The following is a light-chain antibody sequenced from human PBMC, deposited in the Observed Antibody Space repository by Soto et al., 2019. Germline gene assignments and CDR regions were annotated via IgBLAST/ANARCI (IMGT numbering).Light chain of an antibody. V-gene: IGKV3-20*01. Sequence: EIVLTQSPGTLSLSPGERATLSCRASQSVPKNYLAWYQQKPGQAPRLLIHDASSRATGIPDRFSGSGSGIDFTLTISRLEPEDFAVYYCQQCSTSPLTFGGGTKVEIK. CDR2: DAS. CDR3: QQCSTSPLT. CDR1: QSVPKNY. J-gene: IGKJ4*01.